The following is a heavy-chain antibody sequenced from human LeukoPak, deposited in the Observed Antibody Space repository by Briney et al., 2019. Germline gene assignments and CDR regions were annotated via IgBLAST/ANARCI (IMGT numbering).Heavy chain of an antibody. V-gene: IGHV4-59*08. J-gene: IGHJ1*01. CDR1: GGSINSYY. D-gene: IGHD3-22*01. CDR3: ARHYYDSSGYLRAEYFQH. CDR2: IYYSGST. Sequence: PSETLSLTCTVSGGSINSYYWSWIRQPPGRGLEWIGYIYYSGSTNYNPSLKSRVTISVDTSKNQFSLKLSSVTAADTAVYYCARHYYDSSGYLRAEYFQHWGQGTLVTVSS.